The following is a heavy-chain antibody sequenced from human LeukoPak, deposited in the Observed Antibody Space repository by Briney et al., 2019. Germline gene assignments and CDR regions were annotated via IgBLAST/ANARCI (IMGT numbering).Heavy chain of an antibody. CDR3: ARGDCDFWSGYYGSPYFDY. J-gene: IGHJ4*02. CDR2: ISSNGGST. CDR1: GFTFSSYA. D-gene: IGHD3-3*01. V-gene: IGHV3-64*01. Sequence: PGGSLRLSCAASGFTFSSYAMHWVRQAPGKGLEYVSAISSNGGSTYYATSVKGRFTISRDNSKNTLYLQMGSLRAEGMAGYYCARGDCDFWSGYYGSPYFDYWGQGTLVTVSS.